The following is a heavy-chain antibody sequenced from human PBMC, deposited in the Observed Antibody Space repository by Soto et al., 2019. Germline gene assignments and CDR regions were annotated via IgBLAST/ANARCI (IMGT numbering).Heavy chain of an antibody. CDR1: GFTFSSYA. Sequence: GGSLRLSCAASGFTFSSYAMNWVRQAPGKGLEWVSAISGSGGSTYYADSVKGRFTISRDKSKNTLYLQMNSLRAEDTAVYYCAKGRYSGTYYPGYWGQGTLVTVSS. CDR2: ISGSGGST. D-gene: IGHD1-26*01. J-gene: IGHJ4*02. V-gene: IGHV3-23*01. CDR3: AKGRYSGTYYPGY.